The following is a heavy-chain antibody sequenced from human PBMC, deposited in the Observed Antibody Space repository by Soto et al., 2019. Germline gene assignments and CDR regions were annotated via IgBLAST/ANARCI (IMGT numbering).Heavy chain of an antibody. J-gene: IGHJ6*02. V-gene: IGHV1-2*02. CDR1: GYTLTDYY. CDR2: INPNSGDT. CDR3: ARSSGSYSYYGMDV. D-gene: IGHD1-26*01. Sequence: QVQLVQSGAKVKKPGASVKFSCKASGYTLTDYYMHWVRQAPGQGLEWMGWINPNSGDTNYAQNFQGRVTMTRDTSISTAYMDLTRLRSDDTAVYYCARSSGSYSYYGMDVWGQGTTVTVSS.